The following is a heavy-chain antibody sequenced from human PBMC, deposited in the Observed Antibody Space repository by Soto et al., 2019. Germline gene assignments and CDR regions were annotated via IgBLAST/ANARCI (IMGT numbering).Heavy chain of an antibody. CDR3: ASGYFDHFFDF. J-gene: IGHJ4*02. CDR1: GYNLSTYT. CDR2: ISAKNGQT. Sequence: QVNLVQSGGEVKKPGASVIVSCKTSGYNLSTYTINWVRQAPGHGLEWIGWISAKNGQTDYPRKVQGRVTVTMDTATTTSYMEVRNLRSDDTAVYYCASGYFDHFFDFWGPGTLVTVSS. V-gene: IGHV1-18*04. D-gene: IGHD3-22*01.